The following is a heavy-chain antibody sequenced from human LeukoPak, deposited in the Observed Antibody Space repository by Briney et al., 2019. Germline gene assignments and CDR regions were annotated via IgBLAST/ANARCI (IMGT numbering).Heavy chain of an antibody. V-gene: IGHV1-2*04. CDR1: GYTFTGYY. CDR2: INPNSGGT. D-gene: IGHD3-10*01. J-gene: IGHJ6*02. Sequence: ASVKVSCKASGYTFTGYYMHWVRQAPGQGLEWMGWINPNSGGTNYAQKFQGWVTMTRDTSISTAYMELSRLRSDDTAVYYCATGSGSYPWDHCYYYGMDVWGQGTTVTVSS. CDR3: ATGSGSYPWDHCYYYGMDV.